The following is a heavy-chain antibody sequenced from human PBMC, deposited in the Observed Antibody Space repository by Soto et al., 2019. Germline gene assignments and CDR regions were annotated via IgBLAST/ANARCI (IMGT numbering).Heavy chain of an antibody. CDR2: IYYSGST. Sequence: SETLSLTCTVSGGSISSSSYYWGWIRQPPGKGLEWIGSIYYSGSTYYNPSLKSRVTISVDTSKNQFSLKLSSVTAADTAVYYCARRNTMARKIRSWFDPWGQGTLVTVSS. CDR1: GGSISSSSYY. J-gene: IGHJ5*02. V-gene: IGHV4-39*01. CDR3: ARRNTMARKIRSWFDP. D-gene: IGHD3-10*01.